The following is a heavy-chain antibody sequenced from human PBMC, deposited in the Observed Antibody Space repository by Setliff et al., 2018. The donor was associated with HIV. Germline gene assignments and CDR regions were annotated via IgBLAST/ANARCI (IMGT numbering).Heavy chain of an antibody. CDR1: GDSISSSSYY. J-gene: IGHJ4*02. Sequence: PSETLSLTCTVSGDSISSSSYYWAWIRQPPGNGLEWAGSIFYSGSSYYNPSLKSRATISVDTSKNQFSLNLKSVTAADSAVYYCARARYLTGADFAFWGPGTPVTVSS. CDR2: IFYSGSS. CDR3: ARARYLTGADFAF. D-gene: IGHD7-27*01. V-gene: IGHV4-39*07.